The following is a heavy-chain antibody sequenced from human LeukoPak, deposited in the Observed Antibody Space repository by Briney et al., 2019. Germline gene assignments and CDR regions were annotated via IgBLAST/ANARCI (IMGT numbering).Heavy chain of an antibody. J-gene: IGHJ1*01. CDR3: ARDSSEFRSLIPH. D-gene: IGHD2-21*01. V-gene: IGHV1-69*13. CDR1: GGTFSRYA. Sequence: GASVKVSCTASGGTFSRYAISWVRQSPGQGLEWMGGIIPIFGTANYAQKFQGRVTITADESTSTGYMELSSLRSEDTAVYYCARDSSEFRSLIPHWGQGTLVTVSS. CDR2: IIPIFGTA.